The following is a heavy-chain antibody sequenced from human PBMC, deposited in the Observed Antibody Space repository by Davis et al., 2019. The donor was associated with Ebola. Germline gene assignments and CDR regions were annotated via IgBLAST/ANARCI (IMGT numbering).Heavy chain of an antibody. CDR1: GFTVSSSY. J-gene: IGHJ4*02. CDR3: ARTVAYSRNWLPRGGSPDY. V-gene: IGHV3-7*03. Sequence: GESLKISCTASGFTVSSSYMTWVRQAPGKGLEWVANIKEDGSEKYHMASVKGRFTISRDNAKNSLYLQMKSLRAEDTAVYYCARTVAYSRNWLPRGGSPDYWGQGTQVTVDS. D-gene: IGHD1-26*01. CDR2: IKEDGSEK.